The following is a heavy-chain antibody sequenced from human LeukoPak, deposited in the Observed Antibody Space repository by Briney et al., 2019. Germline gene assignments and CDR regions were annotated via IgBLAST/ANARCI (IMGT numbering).Heavy chain of an antibody. CDR3: AKGYCSSTSCAAWYFDY. Sequence: PSETLSLTXTVSGGSISSSSYYWGWIRQPPGKGLDWIRSIYYSGSTYYNPSLKSRVTISVDTSKNPFSLKLSSVTAADTAVYYCAKGYCSSTSCAAWYFDYWGQGTLVTVSS. CDR2: IYYSGST. V-gene: IGHV4-39*01. J-gene: IGHJ4*02. CDR1: GGSISSSSYY. D-gene: IGHD2-2*01.